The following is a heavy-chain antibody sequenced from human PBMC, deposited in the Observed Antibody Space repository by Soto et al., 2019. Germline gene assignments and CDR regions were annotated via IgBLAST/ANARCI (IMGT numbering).Heavy chain of an antibody. CDR2: IKQDGSEK. Sequence: EVQLVESGGGLVQPGGSLRLSCAASGFTFSSYWMSWVRQAPGKGLEWVANIKQDGSEKYYVDSVKGRFTISRDNAKNSLYLQKNRLRAEDTAVYYCARERGPSGGWSRYWGQGTLVTVSS. CDR3: ARERGPSGGWSRY. V-gene: IGHV3-7*01. J-gene: IGHJ4*02. CDR1: GFTFSSYW. D-gene: IGHD3-16*01.